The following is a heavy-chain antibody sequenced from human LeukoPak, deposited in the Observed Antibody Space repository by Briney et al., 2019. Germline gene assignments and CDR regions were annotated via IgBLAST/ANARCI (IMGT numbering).Heavy chain of an antibody. V-gene: IGHV1-69*04. J-gene: IGHJ4*02. CDR3: ARVGPMAPYSFDY. CDR2: IIPILGIA. CDR1: GGTFSSYA. Sequence: ASVKVSCKASGGTFSSYAISWVLQAPGEGLEWMGRIIPILGIANYAQKFQGRVTITADKSTSTAYMELSRLRSEDTAVYSCARVGPMAPYSFDYCGPGTLVTVSS. D-gene: IGHD3-10*01.